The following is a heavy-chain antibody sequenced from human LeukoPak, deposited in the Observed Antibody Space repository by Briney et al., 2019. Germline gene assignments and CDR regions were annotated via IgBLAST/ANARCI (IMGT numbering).Heavy chain of an antibody. CDR1: GGSFSGYY. Sequence: SETLSLTCAVYGGSFSGYYWSWIRQPPGKGLEWIGEINHSGSTNYNPSLKSRVTISVDTSKNQFSLKLSSVTAADTAVYYCARVVSSSDEYARDYYYYMDVWGKGTTVTVSS. CDR2: INHSGST. V-gene: IGHV4-34*01. D-gene: IGHD6-13*01. CDR3: ARVVSSSDEYARDYYYYMDV. J-gene: IGHJ6*03.